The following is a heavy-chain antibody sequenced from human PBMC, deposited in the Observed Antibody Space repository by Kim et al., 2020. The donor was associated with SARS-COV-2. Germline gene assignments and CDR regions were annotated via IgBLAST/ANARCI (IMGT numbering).Heavy chain of an antibody. CDR3: ARTPPNYDY. CDR2: ST. Sequence: STYYADTVKGRFTISRDKSKNTLYLQMNSLRAEDTAVYYCARTPPNYDYWGQGTLVTVSS. D-gene: IGHD1-1*01. V-gene: IGHV3-23*01. J-gene: IGHJ4*02.